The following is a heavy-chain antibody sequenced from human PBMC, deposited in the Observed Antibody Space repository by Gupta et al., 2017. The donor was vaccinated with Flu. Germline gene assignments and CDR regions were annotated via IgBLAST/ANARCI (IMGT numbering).Heavy chain of an antibody. CDR1: XXPXCYYE. V-gene: IGHV3-48*03. CDR2: ISRTAVT. J-gene: IGHJ4*02. Sequence: EVHLVESGGGLAQPGGSLXLXCAASXXPXCYYEFSWVRLAPGKGLEWVSYISRTAVTYYTDSVRGRFTISRDNSKNSVYLQMDNLRGEDTAIYYCARGHWDSWGQGTLVTVSS. CDR3: ARGHWDS.